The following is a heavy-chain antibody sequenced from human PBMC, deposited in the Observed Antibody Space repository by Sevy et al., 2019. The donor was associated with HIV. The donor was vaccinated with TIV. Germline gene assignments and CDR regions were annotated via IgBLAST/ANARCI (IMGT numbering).Heavy chain of an antibody. V-gene: IGHV3-33*01. CDR1: GFTFSSYG. Sequence: GGSLRLSCAASGFTFSSYGMHWVRQAPGKGLEWVAVIWYDGSNKYYADSVKGRFTISRDNSKNTLYLQMNSLRAEDTAVYYCARERVVINAPAFDIWGQGTMVTVSS. D-gene: IGHD3-10*01. CDR3: ARERVVINAPAFDI. J-gene: IGHJ3*02. CDR2: IWYDGSNK.